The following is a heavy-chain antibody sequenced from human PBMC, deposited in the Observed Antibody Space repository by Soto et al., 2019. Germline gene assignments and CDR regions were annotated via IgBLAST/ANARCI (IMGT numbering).Heavy chain of an antibody. Sequence: QVHLQESGPGLVKPSETLSLTCSVSGGSISSYYWSWIRQPPGKGLEWIGYIYSSGDTNYNPSHKSRVNISVDTSKNQFSRELNSMTAADTAVYYCARGGGWYDYWGQGTLVTVSS. CDR3: ARGGGWYDY. CDR1: GGSISSYY. D-gene: IGHD6-19*01. V-gene: IGHV4-59*01. CDR2: IYSSGDT. J-gene: IGHJ4*02.